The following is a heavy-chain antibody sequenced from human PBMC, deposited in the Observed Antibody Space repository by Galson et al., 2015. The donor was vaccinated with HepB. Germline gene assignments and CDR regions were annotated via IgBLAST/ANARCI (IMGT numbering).Heavy chain of an antibody. Sequence: SVKVSCKASGGTFSSYAISWVRQAPGQGLEWMGGIIPIFGTANYAQKFQGRVTITADESTSTAYMELSSLRSEDTAVYYCASSIYYYDSSGYAAYYYYYGMDVWGQGTTVTVSS. CDR2: IIPIFGTA. J-gene: IGHJ6*02. D-gene: IGHD3-22*01. V-gene: IGHV1-69*13. CDR3: ASSIYYYDSSGYAAYYYYYGMDV. CDR1: GGTFSSYA.